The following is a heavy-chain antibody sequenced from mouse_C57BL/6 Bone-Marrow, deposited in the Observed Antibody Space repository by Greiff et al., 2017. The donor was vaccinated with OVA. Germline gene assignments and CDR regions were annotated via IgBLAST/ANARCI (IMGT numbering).Heavy chain of an antibody. CDR1: GYSFTGYY. CDR2: INPSTGGT. CDR3: ARLYDGWAY. Sequence: VQLKQSGPELVKPGASVKISCKASGYSFTGYYMNWVKQSPEKSLEWIGEINPSTGGTTYNQKFKAKATLTVDKSSSTAYMQLKSLTSEDSAVYYCARLYDGWAYWGQGTLVTVSA. V-gene: IGHV1-42*01. D-gene: IGHD2-3*01. J-gene: IGHJ3*01.